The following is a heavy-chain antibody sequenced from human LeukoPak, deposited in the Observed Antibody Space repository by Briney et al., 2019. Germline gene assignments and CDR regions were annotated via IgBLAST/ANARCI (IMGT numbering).Heavy chain of an antibody. Sequence: GGSLRLSCAASGFTFSNYWMSWVRQAPGKGLEWVANIKEDGSEKYYVDSVKGRSTISRDNAKNSLYVEMNSLRAEDTAVYYCVRDRYYGSGSLIPIDYWGQGTLVTVSS. D-gene: IGHD3-10*01. CDR3: VRDRYYGSGSLIPIDY. V-gene: IGHV3-7*01. CDR2: IKEDGSEK. CDR1: GFTFSNYW. J-gene: IGHJ4*02.